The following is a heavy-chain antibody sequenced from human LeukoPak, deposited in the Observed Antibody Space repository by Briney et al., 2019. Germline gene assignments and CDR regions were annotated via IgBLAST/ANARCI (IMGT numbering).Heavy chain of an antibody. CDR3: ARESTAGYNSSWYGFRN. V-gene: IGHV3-7*01. CDR2: INQDGSEK. D-gene: IGHD6-13*01. Sequence: GGSLRLSCAASGFTFSGYWMSWVRQAPGKGLEWVANINQDGSEKYYVDSVKGRFTISRDNAKNSLFLQMGSLRVEDTAVYCCARESTAGYNSSWYGFRNWGQGTLVSVSS. J-gene: IGHJ1*01. CDR1: GFTFSGYW.